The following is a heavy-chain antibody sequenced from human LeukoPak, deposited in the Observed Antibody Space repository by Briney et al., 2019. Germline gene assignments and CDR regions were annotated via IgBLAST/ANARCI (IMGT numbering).Heavy chain of an antibody. CDR1: GGSFSGYY. Sequence: PSETLSLTCAVYGGSFSGYYWSWIRQPPGKGLEWIGEINHSGSTNYNPSLKSRVTISVDTSKNQFPLKLSSVTAADTAVYYCARDTGYYFGSGNYLYYFDYWGQGTLVTVSS. CDR2: INHSGST. D-gene: IGHD3-10*01. V-gene: IGHV4-34*01. J-gene: IGHJ4*02. CDR3: ARDTGYYFGSGNYLYYFDY.